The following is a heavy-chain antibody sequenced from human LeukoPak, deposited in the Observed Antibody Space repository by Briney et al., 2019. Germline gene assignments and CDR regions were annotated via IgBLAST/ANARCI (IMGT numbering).Heavy chain of an antibody. CDR3: ARAPPDTAKPDY. V-gene: IGHV1-2*02. CDR1: GYTFTGYY. D-gene: IGHD5-18*01. CDR2: INPNSGGT. J-gene: IGHJ4*02. Sequence: ASVKVSCKASGYTFTGYYMHWVRQAPGQGLEWMGWINPNSGGTNYAQKFQGRVTMTRDTSISTAYMELSRLSSDDTAVYYCARAPPDTAKPDYWGQGTLVTVSS.